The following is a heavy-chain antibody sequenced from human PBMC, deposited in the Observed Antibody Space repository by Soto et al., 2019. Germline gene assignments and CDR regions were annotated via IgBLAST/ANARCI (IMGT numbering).Heavy chain of an antibody. CDR3: ARVRHSLIDY. J-gene: IGHJ4*02. CDR2: IYYSGST. Sequence: SETLSLTCTVSGGSISSYYWSWIRQPPGKGLEWIGYIYYSGSTNYNPSLKSRVTISVDTSKNQFSLKLSSVTAADTAVYYCARVRHSLIDYWGQGTLVTVSS. CDR1: GGSISSYY. D-gene: IGHD1-26*01. V-gene: IGHV4-59*01.